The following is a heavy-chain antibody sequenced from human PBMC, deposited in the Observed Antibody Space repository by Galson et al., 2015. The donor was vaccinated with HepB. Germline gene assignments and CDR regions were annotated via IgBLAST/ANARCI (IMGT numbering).Heavy chain of an antibody. CDR3: ARDHRSGSYLGWDY. CDR2: ISAYNGNT. V-gene: IGHV1-18*04. CDR1: GYTFTSYG. D-gene: IGHD1-26*01. Sequence: SVKVSCKASGYTFTSYGITWVRQAPGQGLEWMGWISAYNGNTNYAQKLQGRVTMTTDTSTSTAYMELRSLRSDDTAVYYCARDHRSGSYLGWDYWGQGTLVTVSS. J-gene: IGHJ4*02.